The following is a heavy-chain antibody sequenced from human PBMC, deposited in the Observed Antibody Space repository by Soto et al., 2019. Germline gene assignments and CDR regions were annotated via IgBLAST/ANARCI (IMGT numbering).Heavy chain of an antibody. CDR3: VRDDEGGPNAFDV. V-gene: IGHV3-33*01. D-gene: IGHD3-16*01. Sequence: QVKLVESGGGVVQPGTSLTLSCAASGFTFRNYGMHWVRQTPGKGLEWVALIGSDGSHQHYRDSVRDRYTISRDKYNNRLFLQMDSLRAEDTALYYCVRDDEGGPNAFDVWGQGTMVTVSS. CDR2: IGSDGSHQ. J-gene: IGHJ3*01. CDR1: GFTFRNYG.